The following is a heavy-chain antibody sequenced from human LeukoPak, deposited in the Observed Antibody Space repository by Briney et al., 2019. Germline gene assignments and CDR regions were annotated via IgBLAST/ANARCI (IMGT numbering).Heavy chain of an antibody. D-gene: IGHD3-22*01. V-gene: IGHV1-18*01. CDR3: TREDYYDSSNNYFDC. CDR1: GYSENFYG. CDR2: ISAQHGQT. J-gene: IGHJ4*02. Sequence: ASVKVSCKTSGYSENFYGITWVRQVAGQGLEWMGWISAQHGQTEYAPNSQDRVTMTTDTYTNTAYMELRSLRSDDTAVYYCTREDYYDSSNNYFDCWGQGTLVTVSS.